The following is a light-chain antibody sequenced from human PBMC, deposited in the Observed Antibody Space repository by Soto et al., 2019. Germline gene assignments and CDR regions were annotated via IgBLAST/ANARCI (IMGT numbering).Light chain of an antibody. CDR1: QXXXIY. CDR2: KIS. CDR3: QQYNTYPLT. J-gene: IGKJ4*01. V-gene: IGKV1-16*02. Sequence: IXLTQSPSSLSASIGDXVXITXXASQXXXIYLAWFQQKPGKAPKSLIYKISNLQSGVPSKFSGSGSGTDFTLTIASLQPEDFATYYCQQYNTYPLTFGGGTKVEIK.